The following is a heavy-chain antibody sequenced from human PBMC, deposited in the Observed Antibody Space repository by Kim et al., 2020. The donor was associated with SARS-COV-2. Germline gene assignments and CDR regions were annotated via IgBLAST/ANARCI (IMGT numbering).Heavy chain of an antibody. D-gene: IGHD3-16*02. J-gene: IGHJ6*02. CDR2: ISSSSSYT. V-gene: IGHV3-11*05. Sequence: GGSLRLSCAASGFTFSDYYMSWIRQAPVKGLEWVSYISSSSSYTNYADSVKGRFTISRDNAKNSLYLQMNSLRAEDTAVYYCARVGYGYVLGSYRDYHYYYGMDVWGQGTTVTVSS. CDR3: ARVGYGYVLGSYRDYHYYYGMDV. CDR1: GFTFSDYY.